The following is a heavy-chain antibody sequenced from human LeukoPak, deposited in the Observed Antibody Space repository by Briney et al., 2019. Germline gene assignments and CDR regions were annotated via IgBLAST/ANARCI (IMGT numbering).Heavy chain of an antibody. D-gene: IGHD6-19*01. Sequence: PGGSLRLSCAASGFTFGGSGMPWVRQAPGKGLEGVAFIRYDGSDKHYADSVKGRFTISRDNSKNTLYLQMNSLRAEDTAVYYCAKSIPTIAVAVSTRQWGQGTLVTVSS. J-gene: IGHJ4*02. CDR1: GFTFGGSG. V-gene: IGHV3-30*02. CDR3: AKSIPTIAVAVSTRQ. CDR2: IRYDGSDK.